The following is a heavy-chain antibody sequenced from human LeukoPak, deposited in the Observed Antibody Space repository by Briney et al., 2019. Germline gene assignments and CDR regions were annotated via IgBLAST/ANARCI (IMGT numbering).Heavy chain of an antibody. Sequence: SVKVSCKASGGTFSSYAISWVRQAPGQGLEWMGGIIPIFGTANYAQKFQGRVTITTDESTSTAYMELSSLRSEETAVYYSARAANWNYGFDYWGQGTLVTVSS. J-gene: IGHJ4*02. CDR2: IIPIFGTA. D-gene: IGHD1-7*01. CDR3: ARAANWNYGFDY. CDR1: GGTFSSYA. V-gene: IGHV1-69*05.